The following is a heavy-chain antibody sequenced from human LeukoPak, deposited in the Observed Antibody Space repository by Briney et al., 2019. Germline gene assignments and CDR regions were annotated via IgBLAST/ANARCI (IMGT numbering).Heavy chain of an antibody. CDR2: ISSSSSTI. Sequence: PGGSLRLSCAASGFTFSSYSMNWVRQAPGKGLEWVSYISSSSSTIYYADSVKGRFTISRDNAKNSLYLQMNSLRAEDTAVYYCARDRGTPGDDFWSGSYYYYYMDVWGKGTMVTVSS. CDR3: ARDRGTPGDDFWSGSYYYYYMDV. CDR1: GFTFSSYS. J-gene: IGHJ6*03. D-gene: IGHD3-3*01. V-gene: IGHV3-48*01.